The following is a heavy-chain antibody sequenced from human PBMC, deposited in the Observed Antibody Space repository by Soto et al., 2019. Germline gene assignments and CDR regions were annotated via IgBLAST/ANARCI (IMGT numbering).Heavy chain of an antibody. D-gene: IGHD3-22*01. CDR2: IIPIFGTA. J-gene: IGHJ6*02. Sequence: QVQLVQSGAEVKKPGSSVKVSCKASGDTFSSYAISWVRQAPGQGLEWMGEIIPIFGTANYAQKFQGRVTITADESTSTAYMELSSLRSEDTAVYYCARDGSGYRSRASPMDVWGQGTTVTVSS. V-gene: IGHV1-69*01. CDR3: ARDGSGYRSRASPMDV. CDR1: GDTFSSYA.